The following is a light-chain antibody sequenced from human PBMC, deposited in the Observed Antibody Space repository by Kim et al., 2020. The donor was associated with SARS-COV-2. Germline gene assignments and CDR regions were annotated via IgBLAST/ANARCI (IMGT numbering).Light chain of an antibody. J-gene: IGLJ3*02. Sequence: QTVVTQEPSFSVSPGGTVTLTCGLSSGSVSTSYYPSWYQQTPGQPPRTLIYNTRIRPSGVPDRFSGSILGNTAALTITGAQADDEADYYCVLYMESGIWVFGGGTQLTFL. CDR1: SGSVSTSYY. CDR3: VLYMESGIWV. V-gene: IGLV8-61*01. CDR2: NTR.